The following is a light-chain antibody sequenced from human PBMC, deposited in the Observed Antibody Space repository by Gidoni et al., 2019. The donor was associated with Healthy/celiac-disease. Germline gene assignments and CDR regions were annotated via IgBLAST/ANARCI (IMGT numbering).Light chain of an antibody. CDR3: NQSSSLRLT. J-gene: IGKJ4*01. V-gene: IGKV6-21*01. CDR2: YAS. Sequence: EILLTQSQDFQYVTPKEKVTITCRASQSIGSSLHLYQQKTDQSPKLLIKYASQSFSGGPSRFSGSGSGTDLNLTINSLEAEDDETYDGNQSSSLRLTFGGGTKVEIK. CDR1: QSIGSS.